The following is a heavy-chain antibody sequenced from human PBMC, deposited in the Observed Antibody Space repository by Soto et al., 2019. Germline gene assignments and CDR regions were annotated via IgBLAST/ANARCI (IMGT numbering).Heavy chain of an antibody. CDR2: IYWNDDK. CDR3: AHGGGVLWFGELLFHYFDY. Sequence: QITLKESGPTLVKPTQTLTLTCTFSGFSLSTSGVGVGWIRQPPGKALEWLALIYWNDDKRYSPSLKSRLTIPKDTSKSQVVLTMTNMDPVDTATYYCAHGGGVLWFGELLFHYFDYWGQGTLVTVSS. CDR1: GFSLSTSGVG. J-gene: IGHJ4*02. D-gene: IGHD3-10*01. V-gene: IGHV2-5*01.